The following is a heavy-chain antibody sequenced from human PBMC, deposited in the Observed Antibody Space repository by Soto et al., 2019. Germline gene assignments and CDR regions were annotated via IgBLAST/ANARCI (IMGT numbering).Heavy chain of an antibody. CDR1: GDTFNFYT. CDR2: IIPMLGMS. Sequence: QVQLVQSGAEVKKPGSPVRVSCTASGDTFNFYTISWVRQVPGQGPEWMGRIIPMLGMSNDAQKFQGRVTLMADKSTSTVYMNLSGLTSEDTAVYYCATNYGSGSTHFDYWGQGTLVTVSS. CDR3: ATNYGSGSTHFDY. V-gene: IGHV1-69*02. D-gene: IGHD3-10*01. J-gene: IGHJ4*02.